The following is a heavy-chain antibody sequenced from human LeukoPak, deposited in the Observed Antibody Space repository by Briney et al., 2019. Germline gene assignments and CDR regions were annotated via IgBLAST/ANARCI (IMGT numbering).Heavy chain of an antibody. V-gene: IGHV3-30-3*01. Sequence: GRSLRLSCAATGITLSSYDMHWVRQAPGKALEWVAVISYDGSNKDYADSVKGRFTISRDNSKNTLDLQMNSLRAEDTAVYYCAKDRGVWAFDIWGQGTRVTVSS. J-gene: IGHJ3*02. CDR2: ISYDGSNK. CDR1: GITLSSYD. D-gene: IGHD3-10*01. CDR3: AKDRGVWAFDI.